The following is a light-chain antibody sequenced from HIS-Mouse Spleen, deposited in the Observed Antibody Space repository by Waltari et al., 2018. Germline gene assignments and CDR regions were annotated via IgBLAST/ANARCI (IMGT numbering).Light chain of an antibody. J-gene: IGLJ3*02. V-gene: IGLV3-25*03. Sequence: SYELTQPPSVSVSPGQTARSTCPGDAWPKQYAYWYQQKPGQAPVLVIYKDSERPSGIPERFSGSSSGTTVTLTISGVQAEDEADYYCQSADSSGTYWVFGGGTKLTVL. CDR2: KDS. CDR1: AWPKQY. CDR3: QSADSSGTYWV.